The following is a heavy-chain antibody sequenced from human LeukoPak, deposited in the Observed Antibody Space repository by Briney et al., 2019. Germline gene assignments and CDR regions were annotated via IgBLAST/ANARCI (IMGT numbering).Heavy chain of an antibody. CDR2: IRSKAYGGTT. CDR3: ARYYYESSGMDLDY. CDR1: RFTLGDYA. J-gene: IGHJ4*02. V-gene: IGHV3-49*04. D-gene: IGHD3-22*01. Sequence: PGGSLRLSWTASRFTLGDYAMRWVRQAPGEGREWVGFIRSKAYGGTTEYAAAVKGRFSISRDDSKSIAYLQMTSLKTEDTAVYFCARYYYESSGMDLDYWGQGPLVTVSS.